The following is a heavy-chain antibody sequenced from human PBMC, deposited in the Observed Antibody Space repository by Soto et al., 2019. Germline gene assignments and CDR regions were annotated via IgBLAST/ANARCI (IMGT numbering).Heavy chain of an antibody. CDR1: GFTFSSYA. V-gene: IGHV3-23*01. Sequence: GSLRLSCAASGFTFSSYAMSWVRQAPGKGLEWVSAISGSGGSTYYADSVKGRFTISRDNSKNTLYLQMNSLRAEDTAVYYCAKEARTYYDFWSGSPAAFDYWGQGTLVTVSS. CDR2: ISGSGGST. J-gene: IGHJ4*02. D-gene: IGHD3-3*01. CDR3: AKEARTYYDFWSGSPAAFDY.